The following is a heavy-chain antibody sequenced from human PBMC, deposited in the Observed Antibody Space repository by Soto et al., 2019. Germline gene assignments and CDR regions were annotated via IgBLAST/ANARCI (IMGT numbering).Heavy chain of an antibody. V-gene: IGHV4-30-4*01. CDR1: GGSISSGNFY. CDR2: IYFSGST. D-gene: IGHD1-26*01. J-gene: IGHJ4*02. CDR3: AHDSHGGNTYFDL. Sequence: VQLQESGPGLVRPSETLSLTCTVSGGSISSGNFYWSWIRQPPGKGLEWIGYIYFSGSTYYSPSLKSRLTISLSTSKHQFSLKLSSVTAAGTAVYYCAHDSHGGNTYFDLWGQGALVTVSS.